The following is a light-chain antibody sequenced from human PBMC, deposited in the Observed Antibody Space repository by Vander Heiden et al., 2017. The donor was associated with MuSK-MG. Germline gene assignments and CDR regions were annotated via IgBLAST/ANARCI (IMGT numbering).Light chain of an antibody. Sequence: MVLTQSPSTLSLSPGERATLSCRASQSVSSTYLAWYQQKRGQAPILLIYDASSRATGIPDRFSGSGSRTDFTLTISRLGPEDFAVYYCQQYGGAPTFGPGTKVXIK. V-gene: IGKV3-20*01. CDR2: DAS. CDR3: QQYGGAPT. J-gene: IGKJ3*01. CDR1: QSVSSTY.